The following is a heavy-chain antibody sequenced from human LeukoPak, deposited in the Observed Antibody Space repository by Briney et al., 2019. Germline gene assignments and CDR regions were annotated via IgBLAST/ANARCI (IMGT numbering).Heavy chain of an antibody. V-gene: IGHV3-74*03. D-gene: IGHD3-10*01. J-gene: IGHJ4*02. Sequence: GGPLRLSCTASGFIFSNYWMQWVRQAPGKERVWVSLIQSDGSGTTYTDSMKGRSTISRDNAKNTLYLQMNSLTAEGTAVYYCARDNHGSIDHWGQGTLVTVSS. CDR3: ARDNHGSIDH. CDR1: GFIFSNYW. CDR2: IQSDGSGT.